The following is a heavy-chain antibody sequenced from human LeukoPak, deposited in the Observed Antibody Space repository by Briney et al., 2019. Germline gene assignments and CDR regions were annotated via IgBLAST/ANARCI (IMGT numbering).Heavy chain of an antibody. J-gene: IGHJ5*02. V-gene: IGHV4-30-4*01. D-gene: IGHD3-3*01. CDR2: IYYSGST. Sequence: PSETLSLTCTVSGGSISSGDYYWSWIRQPPGKGLEWIGYIYYSGSTYYNPSLKSRVTISVGTSKNQFSLKLSSVTAADTAVYYCARAYYDFRSGYYPGFRWFDPWGQGTLVTVSS. CDR3: ARAYYDFRSGYYPGFRWFDP. CDR1: GGSISSGDYY.